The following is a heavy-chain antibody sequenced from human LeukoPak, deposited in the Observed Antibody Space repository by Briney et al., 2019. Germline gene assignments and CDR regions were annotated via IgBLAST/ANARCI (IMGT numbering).Heavy chain of an antibody. CDR2: ISYDGSNK. V-gene: IGHV3-30*03. Sequence: PGRSLRLSCAASGFTFNTKGMHWVRQAPGKGLEWVAVISYDGSNKYYADSVKGRFTISRDNSKNTLYLQMNSLRAEDTAVYYCALGDYWGQGTLVTVSS. J-gene: IGHJ4*02. CDR3: ALGDY. CDR1: GFTFNTKG.